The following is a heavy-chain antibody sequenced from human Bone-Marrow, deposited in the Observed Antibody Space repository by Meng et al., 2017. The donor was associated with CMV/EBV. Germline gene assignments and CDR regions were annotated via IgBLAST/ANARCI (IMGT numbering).Heavy chain of an antibody. CDR1: GLSFSSHA. J-gene: IGHJ5*02. Sequence: GLSFSSHAVSWVRQARGKGLGWVSTISDSGGSTYDADSVKGRFTISRDNTKNTLYLQMNSLRAEDTAVYYCAKVPDYYGSGRGWFDPWGQGTLVTVSS. CDR3: AKVPDYYGSGRGWFDP. D-gene: IGHD3-10*01. V-gene: IGHV3-23*01. CDR2: ISDSGGST.